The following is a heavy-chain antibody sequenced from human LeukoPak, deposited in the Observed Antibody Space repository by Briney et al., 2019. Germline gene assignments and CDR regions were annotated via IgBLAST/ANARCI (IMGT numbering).Heavy chain of an antibody. V-gene: IGHV1-24*01. CDR3: ATPLAGIAAAGSFDY. CDR1: GYTLTELS. Sequence: GASVKVSCKVSGYTLTELSMHWVRQAPGKGLEWMGGFDPEDGETIYAQKFQGRVTMTEDTSTDTAYMELSSLRSEDTAVYYCATPLAGIAAAGSFDYWGQGTLVTVSS. J-gene: IGHJ4*02. CDR2: FDPEDGET. D-gene: IGHD6-13*01.